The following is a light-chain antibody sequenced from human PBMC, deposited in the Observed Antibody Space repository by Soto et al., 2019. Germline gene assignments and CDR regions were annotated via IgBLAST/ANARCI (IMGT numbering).Light chain of an antibody. J-gene: IGLJ1*01. CDR1: SSDIGHYDY. Sequence: QSALTQPASVSGSPGQSITISCTGTSSDIGHYDYVSWYQQHPGKAPKLMIYHVTYRPSGVSNRYSGSKSGNSASLTISGLQADYEADYYCCSLTTSHTYVCGSGTKLTVL. CDR2: HVT. V-gene: IGLV2-14*03. CDR3: CSLTTSHTYV.